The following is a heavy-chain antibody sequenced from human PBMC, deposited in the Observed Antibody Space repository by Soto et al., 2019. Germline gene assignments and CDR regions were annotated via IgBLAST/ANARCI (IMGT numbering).Heavy chain of an antibody. D-gene: IGHD3-22*01. V-gene: IGHV1-46*01. CDR1: GYTFTSYY. CDR2: INPSGGST. Sequence: QVQLVQSGAEVKKPGASVKVSCKASGYTFTSYYMHWVRQAPGQGLEWMGIINPSGGSTSYEQKFQGRVTMTRDTSTVTVYMELSSRRSEDTAVYYCARWGVSSGYYYHYWGQGTLVTVSS. CDR3: ARWGVSSGYYYHY. J-gene: IGHJ4*02.